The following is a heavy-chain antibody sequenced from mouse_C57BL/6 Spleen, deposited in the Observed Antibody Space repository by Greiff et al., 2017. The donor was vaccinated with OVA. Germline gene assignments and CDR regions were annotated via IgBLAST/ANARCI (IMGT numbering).Heavy chain of an antibody. J-gene: IGHJ4*01. Sequence: EVKLVESGGDLVKPGGSLKLSCAASGFTFSSYGMSWVRQTPDKRLEWVATISSGGSYTYYPDSVKGRFTISRDNAKNTLYLQMSSLKSEDTAMYYCARHFYYYGSSDYAMDYWGQGTSVTVSS. CDR1: GFTFSSYG. D-gene: IGHD1-1*01. V-gene: IGHV5-6*01. CDR2: ISSGGSYT. CDR3: ARHFYYYGSSDYAMDY.